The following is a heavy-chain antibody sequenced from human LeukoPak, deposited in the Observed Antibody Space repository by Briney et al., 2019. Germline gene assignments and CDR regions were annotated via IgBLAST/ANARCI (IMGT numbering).Heavy chain of an antibody. Sequence: GGSLRLSCAASGFTFSSYWMSWVRQAPGKGLEWVANIKQDGSEKYYVDSVKGRFTISRDNAKNSLYLQMNSLRAEDTAVYYCARDQYYDILTSSYYYYGMDVWGQGTTVTVSS. J-gene: IGHJ6*02. CDR2: IKQDGSEK. CDR3: ARDQYYDILTSSYYYYGMDV. D-gene: IGHD3-9*01. CDR1: GFTFSSYW. V-gene: IGHV3-7*01.